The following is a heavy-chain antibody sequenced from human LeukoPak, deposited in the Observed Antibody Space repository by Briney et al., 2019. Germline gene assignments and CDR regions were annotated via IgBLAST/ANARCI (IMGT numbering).Heavy chain of an antibody. CDR1: GFTFSSYS. V-gene: IGHV3-7*01. CDR3: ARRIPSDY. Sequence: GGSLRLSCAASGFTFSSYSMNWVRQAPGKGLEWVANIKQDGSEKYYVDSVKGRFTISRDNAKNSLYLQMNSLRAEDTAVYYCARRIPSDYWGQGTLVTVSS. CDR2: IKQDGSEK. D-gene: IGHD2-21*01. J-gene: IGHJ4*02.